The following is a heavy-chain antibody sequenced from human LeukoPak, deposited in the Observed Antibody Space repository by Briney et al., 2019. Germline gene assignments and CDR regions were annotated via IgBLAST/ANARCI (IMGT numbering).Heavy chain of an antibody. CDR2: IYYSGST. Sequence: PSETLSLTCTVSGGSISSSSYYWGWIRQPPGKGLEWIGSIYYSGSTYYNPSLKSRVTISVDTSKNQFSLKLSSVTAADTAVYYCARATYSNYLDYWGQGTLVTVSS. V-gene: IGHV4-39*07. D-gene: IGHD4-11*01. CDR1: GGSISSSSYY. CDR3: ARATYSNYLDY. J-gene: IGHJ4*02.